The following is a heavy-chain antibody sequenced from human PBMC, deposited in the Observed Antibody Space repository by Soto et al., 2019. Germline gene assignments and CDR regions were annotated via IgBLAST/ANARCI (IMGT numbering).Heavy chain of an antibody. CDR1: GFTFSSYW. J-gene: IGHJ3*02. Sequence: GGSLRLSCAASGFTFSSYWMNWVRQAPGKGLEWVANIKQDGSAKYYVDSVKGRFTISRDNAKNSLYLQMNSLRREDTAVYYCAKDPGGYYDSSGYQGAFDIWGQGTMVTVSS. D-gene: IGHD3-22*01. CDR3: AKDPGGYYDSSGYQGAFDI. V-gene: IGHV3-7*01. CDR2: IKQDGSAK.